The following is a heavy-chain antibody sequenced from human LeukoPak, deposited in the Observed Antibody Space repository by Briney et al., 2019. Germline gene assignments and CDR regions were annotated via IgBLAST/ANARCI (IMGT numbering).Heavy chain of an antibody. CDR1: GGSISSYY. V-gene: IGHV4-59*12. J-gene: IGHJ3*02. CDR2: IYYSGST. Sequence: SETLSLTCTVSGGSISSYYWSWIRQPPGRGLEWIGYIYYSGSTNYNPSLKSRVTISVDTSKNQFSLKLSSVTAADTAVYYCAREPRYDYTFGGVIVEHAFDIWGQGTMVTVSS. CDR3: AREPRYDYTFGGVIVEHAFDI. D-gene: IGHD3-16*02.